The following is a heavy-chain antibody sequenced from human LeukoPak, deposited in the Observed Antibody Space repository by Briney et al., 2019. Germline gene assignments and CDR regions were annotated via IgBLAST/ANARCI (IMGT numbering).Heavy chain of an antibody. J-gene: IGHJ4*02. V-gene: IGHV4-59*08. CDR2: IFYSGST. CDR3: ARHPYYDFWTGPSLFDY. D-gene: IGHD3-3*01. CDR1: GSSIGSYY. Sequence: KTSETLSLTCTVSGSSIGSYYWSWIRQPPGKGLEWIGYIFYSGSTNYNPSLKSRVTISVDTSKNQFSLKLSSVTAADTAVYYCARHPYYDFWTGPSLFDYWGQGTLVTVSS.